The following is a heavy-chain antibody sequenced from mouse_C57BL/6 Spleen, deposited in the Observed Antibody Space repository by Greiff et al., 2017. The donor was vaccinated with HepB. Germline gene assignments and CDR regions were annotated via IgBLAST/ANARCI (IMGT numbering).Heavy chain of an antibody. V-gene: IGHV1-64*01. J-gene: IGHJ4*01. Sequence: QVQLQQPGAELVKPGASVKLSCKASGYTFTSYWMHWVKQRPGQGLEWIGMIHPISGSTNYNEKFKSKATLTVDKSSSTAYMQLSSLTSEDSAVYYCAIQFLGYYAMDYWGQGTSVTVSS. CDR1: GYTFTSYW. CDR2: IHPISGST. CDR3: AIQFLGYYAMDY.